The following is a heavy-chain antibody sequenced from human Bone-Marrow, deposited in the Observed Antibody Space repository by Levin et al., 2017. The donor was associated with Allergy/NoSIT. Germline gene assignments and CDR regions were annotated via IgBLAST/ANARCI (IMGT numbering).Heavy chain of an antibody. CDR1: GGTFSNYA. V-gene: IGHV1-69*01. CDR3: ARGKYDFWRNYYYHGMDV. J-gene: IGHJ6*02. D-gene: IGHD3-3*01. Sequence: KISCKASGGTFSNYAISWVRQAPGQGLEWMGGIIPISGTSNYAQKFQGRVTITADESTSTAYMELSSLRSEDTAVYYCARGKYDFWRNYYYHGMDVWGQGTTVTVSS. CDR2: IIPISGTS.